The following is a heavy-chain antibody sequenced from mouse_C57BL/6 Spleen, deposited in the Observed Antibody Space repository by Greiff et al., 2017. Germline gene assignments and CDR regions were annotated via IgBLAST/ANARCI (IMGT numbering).Heavy chain of an antibody. CDR2: IYPGDGDT. D-gene: IGHD4-1*01. Sequence: VQLQQSGPELVKPGASVKISCKASGYAFSSSWMNWVKQRPGQGLEWIGRIYPGDGDTNYNRKFKGKATLTADKSSSTAYMQLSSLTSEDSAVDFCANETGTEYYAMDYWGQGTSVTVSS. CDR3: ANETGTEYYAMDY. J-gene: IGHJ4*01. V-gene: IGHV1-82*01. CDR1: GYAFSSSW.